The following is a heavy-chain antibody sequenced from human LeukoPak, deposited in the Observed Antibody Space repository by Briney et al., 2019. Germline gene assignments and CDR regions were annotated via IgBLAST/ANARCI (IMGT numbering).Heavy chain of an antibody. CDR1: GYTFTSYD. D-gene: IGHD3-9*01. CDR2: MNPNSGNT. Sequence: GASVKVSCKASGYTFTSYDINWVRQATGQGLEWMGWMNPNSGNTGYAQKFQGRVTMTRNTSISIAYMELSSLRSEDTAVYYCARGHDWYDILTGYYDYWGQGTLVTVSS. J-gene: IGHJ4*02. V-gene: IGHV1-8*01. CDR3: ARGHDWYDILTGYYDY.